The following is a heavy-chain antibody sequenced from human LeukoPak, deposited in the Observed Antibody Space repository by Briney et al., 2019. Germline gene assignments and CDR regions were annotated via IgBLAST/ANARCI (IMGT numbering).Heavy chain of an antibody. CDR3: ARDYGGNSVLDY. Sequence: PGGSLRLSXAASGFTVSSNYMSWVRQAPGKGLEWVSVIYSGGSTYYADSVKGRFTISRDNSKYTLYLQMNSLRAEDTAVYYCARDYGGNSVLDYWGQGTLVTVSS. CDR2: IYSGGST. D-gene: IGHD4-23*01. J-gene: IGHJ4*02. V-gene: IGHV3-66*02. CDR1: GFTVSSNY.